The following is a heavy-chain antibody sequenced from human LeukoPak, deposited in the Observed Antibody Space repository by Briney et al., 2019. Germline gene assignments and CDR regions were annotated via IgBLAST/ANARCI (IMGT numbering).Heavy chain of an antibody. Sequence: PGGSLRLSCAASGFTFSSYGMDCVRQAPGKGLEWVAFISYDGSNKYYADSVKGRFTISRDNSKNTLYLQMNSLRAEDTAVYFCARVHTSGWSYFDYWGQGTLVTVSS. V-gene: IGHV3-30*03. CDR1: GFTFSSYG. CDR3: ARVHTSGWSYFDY. CDR2: ISYDGSNK. D-gene: IGHD6-19*01. J-gene: IGHJ4*02.